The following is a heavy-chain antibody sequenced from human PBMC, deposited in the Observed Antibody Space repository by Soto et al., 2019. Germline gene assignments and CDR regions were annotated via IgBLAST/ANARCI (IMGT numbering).Heavy chain of an antibody. D-gene: IGHD3-9*01. CDR1: GHSFTIYW. V-gene: IGHV5-10-1*01. Sequence: GESLKISCKTSGHSFTIYWISWVRQMPGKGLEWMGRIDPRDSYTNYSPSFQGHVTMSVDKSISTAYLQWSSLKASDTAMYYCXRHAYDVLTGYYFWFDPWGQGTLVTVSS. CDR3: XRHAYDVLTGYYFWFDP. CDR2: IDPRDSYT. J-gene: IGHJ5*02.